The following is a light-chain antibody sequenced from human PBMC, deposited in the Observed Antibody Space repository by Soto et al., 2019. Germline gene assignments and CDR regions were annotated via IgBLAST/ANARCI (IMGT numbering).Light chain of an antibody. Sequence: EIVLTQSPATLSLSPGERATLCCRASQSVSSYLAWYQQKPGQAPRLLIYDASNRATGIPARFSGSGSGTDFTLTISSLEPEDFADYYCQQRSNWPPWTFGQGTKVEIK. CDR3: QQRSNWPPWT. J-gene: IGKJ1*01. CDR1: QSVSSY. V-gene: IGKV3-11*01. CDR2: DAS.